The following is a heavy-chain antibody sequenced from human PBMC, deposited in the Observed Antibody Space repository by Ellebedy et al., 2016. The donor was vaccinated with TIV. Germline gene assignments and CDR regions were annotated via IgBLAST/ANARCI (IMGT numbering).Heavy chain of an antibody. CDR2: INHSGST. V-gene: IGHV4-34*01. CDR3: ARGDGGSLDY. D-gene: IGHD2-15*01. CDR1: GGSFSGYY. Sequence: MPSETLSLTCAVYGGSFSGYYWSWIRQPPGKGLEWIGEINHSGSTNYNPSLKSRVTISVDTSKNQFSLKLSSVTAADTAVYYCARGDGGSLDYWGQGTLVTVSS. J-gene: IGHJ4*02.